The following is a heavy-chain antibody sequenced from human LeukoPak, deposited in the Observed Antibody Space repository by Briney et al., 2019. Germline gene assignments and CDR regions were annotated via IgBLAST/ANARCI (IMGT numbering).Heavy chain of an antibody. CDR1: GGSISSSSYY. D-gene: IGHD4-17*01. V-gene: IGHV4-39*07. J-gene: IGHJ1*01. Sequence: SDTLSLTCTVSGGSISSSSYYWGWIRQPPGKGLEWIGSIYYSGSTYYNPSLKSRVTISVDTSKNQFSLKLSSVTAADTAVYYCATLTTVTPEYFQHWGQGTLVTVSS. CDR3: ATLTTVTPEYFQH. CDR2: IYYSGST.